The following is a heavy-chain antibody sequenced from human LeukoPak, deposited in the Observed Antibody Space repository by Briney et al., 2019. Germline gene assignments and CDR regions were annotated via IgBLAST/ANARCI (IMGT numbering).Heavy chain of an antibody. J-gene: IGHJ3*02. CDR3: AKRLVPAATDAYDI. CDR2: ISGSGGST. D-gene: IGHD2-2*01. V-gene: IGHV3-23*01. Sequence: GGSLRLSCTTSGFTFGESTMSWFRQPSGKGLEWVSGISGSGGSTFYADSVKGRFAISRDNSKKMLYLQINSLRAEDTAIYYCAKRLVPAATDAYDIWGQGTMVTVSS. CDR1: GFTFGEST.